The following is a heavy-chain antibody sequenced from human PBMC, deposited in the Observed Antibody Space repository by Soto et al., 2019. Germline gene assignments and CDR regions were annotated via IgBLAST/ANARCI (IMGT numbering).Heavy chain of an antibody. V-gene: IGHV4-61*08. CDR1: GGSISSGGYY. Sequence: SETLSLTCTVSGGSISSGGYYWSWIRQPPGKGLEWIGYIYYSGSTNYNPSLKSRVTISVDTSKNQFSLRLSSVTAADTAVYYCARVHGSYYDYWGQGTLVTVSS. CDR3: ARVHGSYYDY. J-gene: IGHJ4*02. D-gene: IGHD1-26*01. CDR2: IYYSGST.